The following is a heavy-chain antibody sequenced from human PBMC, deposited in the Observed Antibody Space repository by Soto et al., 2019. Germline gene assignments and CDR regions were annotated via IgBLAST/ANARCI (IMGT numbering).Heavy chain of an antibody. CDR1: GDSLSSGAYY. CDR3: ARDGGYATVDC. D-gene: IGHD2-15*01. J-gene: IGHJ4*02. Sequence: QVQLQESGPGLVQPSQTLSLTCTVSGDSLSSGAYYWSWIRQPPGKGLEWIGYIYHRGATYYNPSLESRVTMSVGTSQNQFSLRLSSVTAADTAVYYCARDGGYATVDCWGQGTLVTVSS. CDR2: IYHRGAT. V-gene: IGHV4-30-4*01.